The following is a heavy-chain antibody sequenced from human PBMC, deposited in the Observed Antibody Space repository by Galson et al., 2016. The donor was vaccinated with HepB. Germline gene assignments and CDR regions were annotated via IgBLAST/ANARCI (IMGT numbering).Heavy chain of an antibody. CDR1: GFTVSNSY. CDR2: IYSGGST. V-gene: IGHV3-53*01. Sequence: SLRLSCADSGFTVSNSYMSWVRQAPGKGLEWVSLIYSGGSTYYADSVKGRFTISRDNSKNTLYLQMNSLRAEGTAVYYCASMTGTTPGGYWGQGTLVTVSS. J-gene: IGHJ4*02. D-gene: IGHD1-20*01. CDR3: ASMTGTTPGGY.